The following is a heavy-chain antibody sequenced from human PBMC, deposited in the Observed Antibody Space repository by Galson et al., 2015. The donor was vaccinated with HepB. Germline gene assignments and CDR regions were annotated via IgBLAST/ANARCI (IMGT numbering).Heavy chain of an antibody. D-gene: IGHD5-24*01. Sequence: SLRLSCAASGFIFSDYYMDWVRQAPGKGLEWAGRIRHRANSHTTEYAASVKSRFSISRADSKNSLYLQMNSLKTEDTAGYYCVRSRRDGYNLDDNWGQGTLVTGSS. J-gene: IGHJ4*02. CDR1: GFIFSDYY. CDR3: VRSRRDGYNLDDN. V-gene: IGHV3-72*01. CDR2: IRHRANSHTT.